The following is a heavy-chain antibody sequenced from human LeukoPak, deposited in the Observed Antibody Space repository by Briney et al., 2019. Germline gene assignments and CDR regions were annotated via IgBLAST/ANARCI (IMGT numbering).Heavy chain of an antibody. CDR1: GYTFTSYG. Sequence: ASVKVSCKASGYTFTSYGISWVRQAPGQGLEWMGWISGYNGNTNYAQQKLQGRVTMTTDTSTSTAYMELRSLRSDDTAVYYCAREYSGWDDITIFGVVSYYFDYWGQGTLVTVSS. CDR2: ISGYNGNT. J-gene: IGHJ4*02. CDR3: AREYSGWDDITIFGVVSYYFDY. V-gene: IGHV1-18*01. D-gene: IGHD3-3*01.